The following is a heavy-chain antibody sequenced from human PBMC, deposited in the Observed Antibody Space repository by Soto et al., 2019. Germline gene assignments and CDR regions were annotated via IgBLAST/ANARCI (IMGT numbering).Heavy chain of an antibody. CDR1: GFIFSSYG. D-gene: IGHD3-9*01. Sequence: GWSLRLCCADSGFIFSSYGMHWVRQAPGKGLEWVAVISYDGSNKYYADSVKGRFTISRDNSKDTLYLQMNSLRAEDTAIYYCAKTHYDILDYWGQGTLFTVS. J-gene: IGHJ4*02. CDR2: ISYDGSNK. CDR3: AKTHYDILDY. V-gene: IGHV3-30*18.